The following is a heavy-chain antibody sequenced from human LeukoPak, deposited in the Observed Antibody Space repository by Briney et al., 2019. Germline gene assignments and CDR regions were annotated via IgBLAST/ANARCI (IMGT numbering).Heavy chain of an antibody. CDR1: GFTFSSYG. D-gene: IGHD3-22*01. CDR3: AKGQIWRVVVISRDDAFDI. V-gene: IGHV3-30*18. J-gene: IGHJ3*02. CDR2: ISYDGSNK. Sequence: PGRSLRLSCAASGFTFSSYGMHWVRQAPGKGLEWVAVISYDGSNKYYADSVKGRFTISRDNSKNTLYLQMNSLRAEDTAVYYCAKGQIWRVVVISRDDAFDIWGQGTMVTVSS.